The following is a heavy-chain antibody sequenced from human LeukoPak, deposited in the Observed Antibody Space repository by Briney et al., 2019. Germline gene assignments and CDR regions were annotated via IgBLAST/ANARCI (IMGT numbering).Heavy chain of an antibody. V-gene: IGHV3-30-3*01. CDR2: TSYDGNNK. D-gene: IGHD3-3*01. J-gene: IGHJ1*01. CDR1: GFTFNSYA. Sequence: SGGSLRLSCAASGFTFNSYALHWVRQAPGKGLEWVAVTSYDGNNKYYAESVKGRFTISRDNSKGMLYLQMNSLRPEDTAVYYCARGEDGFWSGYVEHWGQGTLVTVSP. CDR3: ARGEDGFWSGYVEH.